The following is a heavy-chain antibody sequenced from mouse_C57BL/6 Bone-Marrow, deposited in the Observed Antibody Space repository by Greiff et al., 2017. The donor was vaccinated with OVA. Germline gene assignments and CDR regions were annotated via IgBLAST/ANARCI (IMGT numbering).Heavy chain of an antibody. Sequence: EVQRVESGEGLVKPGGSLKLSCAASGFTFSSYAMSWVRQTPEKRLEWVAYISSGGDYIYYADTVKGRFTISRDNARNTLYLQMSSLKSEDTARYYCTRGLGWFAYWGQGTLVTVSA. J-gene: IGHJ3*01. D-gene: IGHD4-1*01. CDR3: TRGLGWFAY. CDR2: ISSGGDYI. CDR1: GFTFSSYA. V-gene: IGHV5-9-1*02.